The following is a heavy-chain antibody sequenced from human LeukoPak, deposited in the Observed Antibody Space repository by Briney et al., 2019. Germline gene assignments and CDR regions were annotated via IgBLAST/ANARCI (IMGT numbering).Heavy chain of an antibody. CDR1: GYTFTSYG. CDR3: ARAYSGSYYIIDY. Sequence: GASVKVSCKASGYTFTSYGISWVRQAPGQGLEWMGGIIPIFGTANYAQKFQGRVTITADKSTSTAYMELSSLRSEDTAVYYCARAYSGSYYIIDYWGQGTLVTVSS. D-gene: IGHD1-26*01. CDR2: IIPIFGTA. V-gene: IGHV1-69*06. J-gene: IGHJ4*02.